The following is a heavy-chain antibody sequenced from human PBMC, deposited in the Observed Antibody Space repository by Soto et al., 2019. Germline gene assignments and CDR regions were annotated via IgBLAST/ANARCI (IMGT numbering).Heavy chain of an antibody. J-gene: IGHJ5*02. Sequence: SETLSLTCAVSGGSISSSNWWSWVRQPPGKGLEWIGEIYHSGSTNYNPSLKSRVTISVDKSKNQFSLKLSSVTAADTAVYYCAALSLYYGSGSYYTNWFDPWGQGTLVTVSS. V-gene: IGHV4-4*02. CDR1: GGSISSSNW. CDR3: AALSLYYGSGSYYTNWFDP. D-gene: IGHD3-10*01. CDR2: IYHSGST.